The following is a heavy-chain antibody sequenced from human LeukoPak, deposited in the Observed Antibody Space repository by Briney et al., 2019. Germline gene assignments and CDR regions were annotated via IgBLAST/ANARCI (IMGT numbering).Heavy chain of an antibody. V-gene: IGHV4-59*01. CDR3: ARVGHDYGDYVDY. D-gene: IGHD4-17*01. CDR2: VYYSGST. CDR1: GGSISSYY. J-gene: IGHJ4*02. Sequence: PSETLSLTCTVSGGSISSYYWSWIRQPPGKGLEWIGYVYYSGSTHYNPSLKSRVTISLDTSKNQFSLKLSSVTAADTAVYYCARVGHDYGDYVDYWGQGTLVTVSP.